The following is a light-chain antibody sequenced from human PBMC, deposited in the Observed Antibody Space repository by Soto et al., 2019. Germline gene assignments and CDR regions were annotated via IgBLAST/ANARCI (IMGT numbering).Light chain of an antibody. CDR2: KNN. V-gene: IGLV1-47*01. J-gene: IGLJ1*01. CDR3: AAWDGSLSGYV. CDR1: SSNIRGSD. Sequence: QAVVTQPPSASGTPGQRITISCSGSSSNIRGSDVYWYQQLPGTAPKLLIRKNNQRPSGVPDRFSGSKSGTSASLAISGLRSDDEADYYCAAWDGSLSGYVFGAGTKLTVL.